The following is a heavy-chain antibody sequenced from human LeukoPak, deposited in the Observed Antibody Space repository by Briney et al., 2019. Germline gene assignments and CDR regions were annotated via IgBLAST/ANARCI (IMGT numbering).Heavy chain of an antibody. J-gene: IGHJ4*02. CDR1: GYTFTSYY. CDR2: INPSGGST. Sequence: GASVKVSCKASGYTFTSYYMHWVRQAPGQGLEWMGIINPSGGSTSYAQKFQGRVTMTRDTSTSTVYMELSSLRSEDTAVYYCARDPRDDGGNYYFDYWGQGTLVTVSS. D-gene: IGHD4-23*01. CDR3: ARDPRDDGGNYYFDY. V-gene: IGHV1-46*01.